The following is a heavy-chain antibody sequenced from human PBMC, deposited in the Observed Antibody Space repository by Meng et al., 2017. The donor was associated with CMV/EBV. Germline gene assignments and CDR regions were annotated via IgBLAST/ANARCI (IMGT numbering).Heavy chain of an antibody. J-gene: IGHJ6*02. CDR2: ISSSGSTI. D-gene: IGHD3-22*01. V-gene: IGHV3-11*04. Sequence: GGSLRLSCAASGFTFSDYYMSWIRQAPGKGLEWVSYISSSGSTIYYADSVKGRFTISRDNAKNSLYLQMNSLRAEDTAVYYCARDYYDSSGYWGRYYGMDVWGQGTTVTVSS. CDR1: GFTFSDYY. CDR3: ARDYYDSSGYWGRYYGMDV.